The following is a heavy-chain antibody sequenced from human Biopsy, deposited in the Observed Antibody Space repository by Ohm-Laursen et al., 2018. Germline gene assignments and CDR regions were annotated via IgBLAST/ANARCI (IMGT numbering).Heavy chain of an antibody. J-gene: IGHJ4*02. CDR3: TLEGAGFDN. Sequence: SLRLSCAASGFTLSASAVHWVPQAYWKGLEWVARIRSKSKSYATSYAVSVTGRFTISRDVSKNTTYLQMNSLKTEDTAVYYCTLEGAGFDNWGQGTLVTVSS. V-gene: IGHV3-73*01. D-gene: IGHD3-10*01. CDR2: IRSKSKSYAT. CDR1: GFTLSASA.